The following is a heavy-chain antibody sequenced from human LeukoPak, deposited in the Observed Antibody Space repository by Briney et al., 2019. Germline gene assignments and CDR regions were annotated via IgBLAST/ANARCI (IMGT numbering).Heavy chain of an antibody. V-gene: IGHV3-33*01. CDR2: MWYDGSNK. D-gene: IGHD1-26*01. CDR1: GFTLRMYG. CDR3: ARDRREGATSAFDC. Sequence: GGPVRLSCAASGFTLRMYGMHWVRQAPGKGLEWVAVMWYDGSNKYHAHSVQGRFTISREHSKHTLSPQKNNRSAEDTAVYYCARDRREGATSAFDCWGQGTLVTASA. J-gene: IGHJ4*02.